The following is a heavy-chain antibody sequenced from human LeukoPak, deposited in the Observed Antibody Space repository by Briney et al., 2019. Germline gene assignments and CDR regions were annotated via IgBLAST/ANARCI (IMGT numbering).Heavy chain of an antibody. CDR2: IKPDGSES. CDR1: GFTFSSHW. V-gene: IGHV3-7*01. CDR3: ARDTLSGVIIGPRMDV. J-gene: IGHJ6*02. Sequence: GGSLRLSCAASGFTFSSHWMSWVRQAPGKGLEWVAIIKPDGSESYCVGSVEGRFTVSRDNTKNSLYLRMNSLRAEDTAVYYCARDTLSGVIIGPRMDVWGQGTTVTVSS. D-gene: IGHD3-3*01.